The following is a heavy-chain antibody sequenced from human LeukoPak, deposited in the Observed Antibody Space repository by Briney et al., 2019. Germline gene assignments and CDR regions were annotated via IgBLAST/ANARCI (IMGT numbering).Heavy chain of an antibody. D-gene: IGHD2-15*01. CDR3: ARDLPGYCSGGSCYPY. Sequence: ASVKVSCKASGYTFTGYYMHWVRQAPGQGLEWMGWINPNSGGTNYAQKFQGRVTITRDTSASTAYMELSSLRSEDTAVYYCARDLPGYCSGGSCYPYWGQGTLVTVSS. CDR1: GYTFTGYY. J-gene: IGHJ4*02. CDR2: INPNSGGT. V-gene: IGHV1-2*02.